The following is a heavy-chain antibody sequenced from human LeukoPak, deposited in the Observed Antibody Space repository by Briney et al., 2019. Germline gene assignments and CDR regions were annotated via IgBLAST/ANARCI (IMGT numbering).Heavy chain of an antibody. CDR1: GFSFSIYW. V-gene: IGHV3-74*01. CDR2: VSSDGSST. CDR3: ARVYRLGYSSSWYNAFDI. J-gene: IGHJ3*02. D-gene: IGHD6-13*01. Sequence: PGGSLRLSCAASGFSFSIYWMHWVRQAPGKGLAWVSRVSSDGSSTSYADSVKGRFTISRDNARNTLFLQMNSLRAEDTAVYYCARVYRLGYSSSWYNAFDIWGQGTMVTVSS.